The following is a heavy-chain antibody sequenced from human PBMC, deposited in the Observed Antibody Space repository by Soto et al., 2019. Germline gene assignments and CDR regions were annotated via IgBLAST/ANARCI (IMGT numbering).Heavy chain of an antibody. V-gene: IGHV4-4*07. Sequence: SETLSLTCTVSGGSMSSYYWTWIRQPAGKGLEWIGRVYSSGGTHYNPSLKSRVTIPLDTSKNQFSLRLLSVADADTAVYYCARGQRFSDWFDPWGQGTLVTVSS. D-gene: IGHD3-3*01. CDR1: GGSMSSYY. CDR3: ARGQRFSDWFDP. J-gene: IGHJ5*02. CDR2: VYSSGGT.